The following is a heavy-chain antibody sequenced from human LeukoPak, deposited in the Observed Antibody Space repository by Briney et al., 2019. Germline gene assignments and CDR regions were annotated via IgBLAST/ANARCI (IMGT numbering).Heavy chain of an antibody. D-gene: IGHD3-10*01. CDR2: INHSGST. CDR1: GGSFSGYY. Sequence: SETLSLTCAVYGGSFSGYYWSWIRQPPGKGLEWIGEINHSGSTNYNPSLKSRVTISVDTSKNQFSLKLSSVTAADTAVYYCARARLWFGESSIFDYWGQGTLVTVSS. J-gene: IGHJ4*02. CDR3: ARARLWFGESSIFDY. V-gene: IGHV4-34*01.